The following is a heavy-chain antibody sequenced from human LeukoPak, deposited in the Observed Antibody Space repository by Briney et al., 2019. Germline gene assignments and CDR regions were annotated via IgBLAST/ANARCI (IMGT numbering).Heavy chain of an antibody. Sequence: GGSLRLSCAVSGFSVSNYYMNWVRQAPGKGLVWVSRINSDGSSRNYADSVKGRFTTSRDNAKNTLYLQMNSLRAEDTAVYYCASASSHRIAAGGDYWGQGTLVTVSS. CDR3: ASASSHRIAAGGDY. D-gene: IGHD6-13*01. V-gene: IGHV3-74*01. CDR1: GFSVSNYY. CDR2: INSDGSSR. J-gene: IGHJ4*02.